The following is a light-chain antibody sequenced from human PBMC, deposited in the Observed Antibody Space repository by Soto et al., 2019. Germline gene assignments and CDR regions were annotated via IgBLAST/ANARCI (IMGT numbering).Light chain of an antibody. Sequence: QSVLTQPASVSGSPGQSITISCTGTSSDVGGYNYVSWYQQHPGKAPKLMISEVSNRPSGVSNPFSGSKSGNPASLTISRLHAEDEADYYCSSYTSSTPVGFGGGTKLTVL. CDR1: SSDVGGYNY. J-gene: IGLJ2*01. V-gene: IGLV2-14*01. CDR3: SSYTSSTPVG. CDR2: EVS.